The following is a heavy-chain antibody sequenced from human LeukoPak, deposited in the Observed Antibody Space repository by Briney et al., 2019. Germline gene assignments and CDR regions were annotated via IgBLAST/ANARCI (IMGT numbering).Heavy chain of an antibody. J-gene: IGHJ3*02. D-gene: IGHD1-26*01. CDR3: ARAGWWELPRYAFDI. Sequence: ASVKVSCKASGYTFTSNGISWVRQAPGQGLEWMGWISAYNGHTNYAQKLQGRVTMTTDTSTSTACMELRSLRSDDTAVYYCARAGWWELPRYAFDIWGQGTMVTVSS. CDR1: GYTFTSNG. CDR2: ISAYNGHT. V-gene: IGHV1-18*01.